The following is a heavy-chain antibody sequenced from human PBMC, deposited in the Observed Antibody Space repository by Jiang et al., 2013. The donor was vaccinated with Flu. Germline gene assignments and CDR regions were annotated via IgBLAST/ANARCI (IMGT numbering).Heavy chain of an antibody. J-gene: IGHJ3*02. Sequence: SGAEVKKPGASVKVSCKTSGYDFIDYDISWVRQAPGQGLEWMGWIRTYNGNTKYGQKIQGRVTMTRDTSTSTAYMELRSLRSDDTAVYYCARDRDSEGGFDIWGQGTMVTVSS. CDR1: GYDFIDYD. V-gene: IGHV1-18*01. D-gene: IGHD2-15*01. CDR3: ARDRDSEGGFDI. CDR2: IRTYNGNT.